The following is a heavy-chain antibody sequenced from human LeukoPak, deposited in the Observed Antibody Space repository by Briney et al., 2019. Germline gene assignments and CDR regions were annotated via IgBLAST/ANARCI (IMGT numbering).Heavy chain of an antibody. CDR2: ISSSADTI. CDR1: GFIFSSDE. Sequence: GGSLRLSCAASGFIFSSDEMTWVRQAPGKGLESVSFISSSADTILSADSVKGRFTISRDNGKNALYLQMNSLRAEDTAVYYCIKERGTYWGQGTLVTVSS. V-gene: IGHV3-48*03. J-gene: IGHJ4*02. CDR3: IKERGTY.